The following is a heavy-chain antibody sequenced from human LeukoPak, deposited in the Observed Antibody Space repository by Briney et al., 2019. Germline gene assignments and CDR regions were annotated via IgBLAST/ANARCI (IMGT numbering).Heavy chain of an antibody. CDR2: IYYSGST. V-gene: IGHV4-39*01. CDR3: ARHGITGIAVAGTGYFDY. J-gene: IGHJ4*02. Sequence: SETLSLTCTVSGGSISSSSYYWGWIRQPPGKGLEWIGCIYYSGSTYYNPSLKSRVTISVDTSKNQFSLKLSSVTAADTAVYYCARHGITGIAVAGTGYFDYWGQGTLVTVSS. CDR1: GGSISSSSYY. D-gene: IGHD6-19*01.